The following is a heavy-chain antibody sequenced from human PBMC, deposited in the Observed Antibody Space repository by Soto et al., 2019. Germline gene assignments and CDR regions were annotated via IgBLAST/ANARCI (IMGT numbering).Heavy chain of an antibody. Sequence: QVHLVQSGAEVKKPGASVKVSCKGSGYAFTTYGITWVRQAPGQGLEWMGWISAHNGNTNDAQKLQGRVTVTRDTSTSRAYMELRSRRSDDTAVYSCARGRYGDYWGQGALVTVSS. J-gene: IGHJ4*02. CDR3: ARGRYGDY. CDR1: GYAFTTYG. V-gene: IGHV1-18*01. D-gene: IGHD1-1*01. CDR2: ISAHNGNT.